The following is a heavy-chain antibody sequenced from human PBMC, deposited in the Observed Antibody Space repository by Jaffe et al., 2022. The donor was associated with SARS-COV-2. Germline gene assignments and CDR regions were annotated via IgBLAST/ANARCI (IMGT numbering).Heavy chain of an antibody. J-gene: IGHJ6*02. CDR3: ARAVDTDVSMYHYNHYGMDV. CDR2: INVDGSRL. V-gene: IGHV3-74*01. CDR1: AFTFDAYW. Sequence: EVQLVESGGGLVQPGGSLRLSCAASAFTFDAYWMHWVRQVPGKGLVWVSRINVDGSRLAYADSVKGRFTISRDNAKNMLYLQMNSLRAEDTAVYYCARAVDTDVSMYHYNHYGMDVWGQGTAVTVSS. D-gene: IGHD5-18*01.